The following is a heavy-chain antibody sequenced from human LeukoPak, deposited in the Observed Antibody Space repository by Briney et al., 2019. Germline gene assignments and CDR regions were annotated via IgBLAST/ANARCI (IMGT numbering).Heavy chain of an antibody. J-gene: IGHJ6*03. V-gene: IGHV3-30*04. CDR2: ISYDGSNE. CDR1: GFTFSSYV. Sequence: HPGGSLRLSCAASGFTFSSYVMHWVRQAPGKGLEWVAIISYDGSNEYYADSVKGRFTISRDNSKNTLYLQMNSLRAADTAVYYCARDEYSGYDSYYYYYYMDVWGKGTTVTVSS. D-gene: IGHD5-12*01. CDR3: ARDEYSGYDSYYYYYYMDV.